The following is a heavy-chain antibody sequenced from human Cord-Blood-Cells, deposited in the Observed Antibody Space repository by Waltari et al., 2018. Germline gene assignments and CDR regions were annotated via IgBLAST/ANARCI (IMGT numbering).Heavy chain of an antibody. CDR1: GYTFTSYY. CDR2: INPSGGST. CDR3: AREGLGDAFDI. J-gene: IGHJ3*02. Sequence: QVQLVQSGAEVKKPGASVKVSCKASGYTFTSYYMHWVRQAPGQGLEWMGVINPSGGSTSDAQKIQGSVTMTRDTSTSTVYMELSSLRSEDTAVYYCAREGLGDAFDIWGQGTMVTVSS. V-gene: IGHV1-46*01.